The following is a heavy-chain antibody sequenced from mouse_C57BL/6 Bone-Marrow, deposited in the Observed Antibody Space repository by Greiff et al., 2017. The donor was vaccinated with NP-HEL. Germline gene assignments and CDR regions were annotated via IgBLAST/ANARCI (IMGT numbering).Heavy chain of an antibody. CDR2: IYPRSGNT. V-gene: IGHV1-81*01. J-gene: IGHJ2*01. CDR1: GYTFTSYG. Sequence: QVQLQQSGAELARPGAPVKLSCKASGYTFTSYGISWVKQRTGQGLEWIGEIYPRSGNTYYNEKFKGKATLTADKSSSTAYMELRSLTSEDSAVYFCARPLFDYWGQGTTLTVSS. CDR3: ARPLFDY.